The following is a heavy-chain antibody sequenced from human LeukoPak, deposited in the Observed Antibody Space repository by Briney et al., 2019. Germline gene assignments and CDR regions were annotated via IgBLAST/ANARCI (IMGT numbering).Heavy chain of an antibody. D-gene: IGHD1-26*01. CDR3: ARDNSVGDNAWWFDR. CDR1: GYTFTGYY. V-gene: IGHV1-2*02. J-gene: IGHJ5*02. CDR2: INPNSGGT. Sequence: ASVKVSCKASGYTFTGYYMHWVRQAPGQGLEWMGWINPNSGGTNYAQKFQGRVTMTRDTSISTAYMELSRPRSEDTAIYYCARDNSVGDNAWWFDRWGEGTLVTVS.